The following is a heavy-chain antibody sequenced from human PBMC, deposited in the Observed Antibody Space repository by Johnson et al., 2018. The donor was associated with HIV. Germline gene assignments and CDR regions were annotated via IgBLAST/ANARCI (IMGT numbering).Heavy chain of an antibody. CDR3: AKDRDLAAAGTDAFDI. J-gene: IGHJ3*02. CDR1: GFTFSSYW. CDR2: IKQDGSEK. Sequence: VQLVESGGGLVQPGGSLRLSCAASGFTFSSYWMSWVRQAPGKGLEWVANIKQDGSEKYYVDSVKGRFTISRDNAKNSLYLQMNSLRTEDTALYYCAKDRDLAAAGTDAFDIWGQGTMVTVSS. D-gene: IGHD6-13*01. V-gene: IGHV3-7*05.